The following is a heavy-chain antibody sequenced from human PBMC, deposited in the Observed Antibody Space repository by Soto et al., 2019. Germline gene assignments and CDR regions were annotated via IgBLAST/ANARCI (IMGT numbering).Heavy chain of an antibody. CDR1: GYTLTELS. D-gene: IGHD2-21*01. CDR3: ATALSPDFAAAGVIFRPAHY. V-gene: IGHV1-24*01. CDR2: FDAEDGAA. Sequence: ASVKVSCKVSGYTLTELSMHWVRQAPGKGLEWMGVFDAEDGAASYAQNFQGRVTMTVDTSTDTAYMEVTSLRSEDTAVYYCATALSPDFAAAGVIFRPAHYWGREPQVTFSS. J-gene: IGHJ4*02.